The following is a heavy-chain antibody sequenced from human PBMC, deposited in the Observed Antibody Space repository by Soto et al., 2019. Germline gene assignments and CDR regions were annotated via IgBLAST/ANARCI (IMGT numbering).Heavy chain of an antibody. CDR1: GGTFSSYA. V-gene: IGHV1-69*05. Sequence: GASVKVSCKASGGTFSSYAISWVRQAPGQGLEWMGGIIPIFGTANYADSVKGRFTISRDNSKNTLYLQMNSLRAEDTAVYYCARDSRNAIAAAGRYYYGMDVWGQGTTVTVSS. D-gene: IGHD6-13*01. J-gene: IGHJ6*02. CDR3: ARDSRNAIAAAGRYYYGMDV. CDR2: IIPIFGTA.